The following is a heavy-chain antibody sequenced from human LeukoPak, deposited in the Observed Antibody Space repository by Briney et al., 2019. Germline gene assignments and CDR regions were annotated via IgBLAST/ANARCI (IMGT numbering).Heavy chain of an antibody. CDR2: INHSGST. D-gene: IGHD3-22*01. V-gene: IGHV4-34*01. CDR3: ARERITMIVVVTPDAFDI. J-gene: IGHJ3*02. Sequence: PSETLSLTCAVDGRSFSGYYWSLIRQPPGKGLEWIGEINHSGSTNYNPSLKSRVTISVDTSKNQFSLKLSSVTAADTAVYYCARERITMIVVVTPDAFDIWGQGTMVTVSS. CDR1: GRSFSGYY.